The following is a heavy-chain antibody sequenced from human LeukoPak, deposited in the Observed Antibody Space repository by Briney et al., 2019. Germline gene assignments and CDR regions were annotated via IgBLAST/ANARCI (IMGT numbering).Heavy chain of an antibody. CDR1: GYSFTSYW. V-gene: IGHV5-51*01. D-gene: IGHD3-22*01. CDR2: FHPGDSES. CDR3: ARTIAFYYDSSSYMDF. Sequence: GESLQISCKGSGYSFTSYWIGWVRQMPGKGLEWMGIFHPGDSESRYSPSFQGQVTMSADQTITTAYLQWNSLKASDTAMYFCARTIAFYYDSSSYMDFWGQGTLVTVSS. J-gene: IGHJ4*02.